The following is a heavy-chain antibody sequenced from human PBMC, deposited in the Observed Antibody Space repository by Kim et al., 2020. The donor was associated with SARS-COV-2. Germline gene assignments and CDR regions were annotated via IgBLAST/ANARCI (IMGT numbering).Heavy chain of an antibody. Sequence: SETLSLTCTVSGGSISSYYWSWIRQPPGKGLEWIGYIYYSGSTNYNPSLKSRVTISVDTSKNQFSLKLSSVTAADTAVYYCAAALIVGATRWFDPWGQGTLVTVSS. D-gene: IGHD1-26*01. CDR3: AAALIVGATRWFDP. CDR1: GGSISSYY. J-gene: IGHJ5*02. CDR2: IYYSGST. V-gene: IGHV4-59*13.